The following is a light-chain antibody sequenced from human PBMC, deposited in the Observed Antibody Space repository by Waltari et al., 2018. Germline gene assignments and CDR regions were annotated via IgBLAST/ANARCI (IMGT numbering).Light chain of an antibody. Sequence: QSALTQPRSVSGSPGQSVTISCTGTSSHVGGYNYVSWYQQHPGKAPKLLIYDVSKRPSGVSNRFSASKSGNTASLTISGLQAEDEADYYCSSYTRSSTLIFGGGTELTVL. CDR1: SSHVGGYNY. J-gene: IGLJ2*01. CDR3: SSYTRSSTLI. V-gene: IGLV2-11*01. CDR2: DVS.